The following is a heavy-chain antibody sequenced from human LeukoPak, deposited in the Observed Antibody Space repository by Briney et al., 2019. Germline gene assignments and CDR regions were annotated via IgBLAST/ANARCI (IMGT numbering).Heavy chain of an antibody. CDR2: ISSSSSTI. J-gene: IGHJ4*02. Sequence: PGGSLRLSCAASGFTFSSYSMSWVRQAPGKGLEWISYISSSSSTIYYADSVKGRFTISRDNAKNSLYLQMTSLRAEDTAVYYCARDSGYWGQGTLVTVSS. CDR3: ARDSGY. CDR1: GFTFSSYS. D-gene: IGHD3-10*01. V-gene: IGHV3-48*01.